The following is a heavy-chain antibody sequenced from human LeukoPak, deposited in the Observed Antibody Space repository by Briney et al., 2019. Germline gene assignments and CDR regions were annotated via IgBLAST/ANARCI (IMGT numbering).Heavy chain of an antibody. V-gene: IGHV3-23*01. J-gene: IGHJ4*02. CDR1: GFNFSSYA. D-gene: IGHD2-15*01. CDR2: ISGSGGST. CDR3: ATQDRVVVAATLFDY. Sequence: GGSLRLSCAVSGFNFSSYAMSWVRQAPGKGLEWVSAISGSGGSTYYADSVKGRFTISRDNSKNTLYLQMNSLRAEDTAVYYCATQDRVVVAATLFDYWGQGTLVTVSS.